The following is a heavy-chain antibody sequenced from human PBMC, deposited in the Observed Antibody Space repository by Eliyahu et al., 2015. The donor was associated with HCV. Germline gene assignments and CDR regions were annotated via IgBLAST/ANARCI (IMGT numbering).Heavy chain of an antibody. CDR2: ISDTGNTR. D-gene: IGHD3-3*01. V-gene: IGHV3-11*01. CDR3: ARFLAVSVSDI. Sequence: QVQLVESGGGLVKPGGSLRLSCAASXFRFXDYYMSWXRQAPGKGLEWVSYISDTGNTRFYGDSVKGRFTISRDNTKKSLYLQMNSLTAEDTAVYYCARFLAVSVSDIWGQGTLVSVSS. J-gene: IGHJ4*02. CDR1: XFRFXDYY.